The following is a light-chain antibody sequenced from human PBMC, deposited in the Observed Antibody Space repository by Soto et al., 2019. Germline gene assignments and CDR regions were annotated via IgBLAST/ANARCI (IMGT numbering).Light chain of an antibody. CDR2: GAS. CDR3: QQYNNWPPGT. V-gene: IGKV3D-15*01. J-gene: IGKJ1*01. Sequence: IVMTQSPATLSVSPGERATLSCRASQSISNNLAWYQHKPGQPPRLLIYGASTRVTGIPARFSGIGSGTEFTLTISSLQSEDFAVYYCQQYNNWPPGTFGQGTKVEIK. CDR1: QSISNN.